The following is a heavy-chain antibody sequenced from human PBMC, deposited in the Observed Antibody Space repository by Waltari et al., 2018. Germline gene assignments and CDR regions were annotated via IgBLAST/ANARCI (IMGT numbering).Heavy chain of an antibody. CDR2: FYKSGTT. D-gene: IGHD5-12*01. CDR1: RSSIRNTNYY. Sequence: QLQLQESGPGLVKPSETLSLTCPVPRSSIRNTNYYWGWVRQPPGKGLEWIGSFYKSGTTYYNPSLKSRVTISVDTSNNQFSLKLNSVTAADTAVYYCVRGYPDIVATISDYWGQGTLVIVSS. CDR3: VRGYPDIVATISDY. J-gene: IGHJ4*02. V-gene: IGHV4-39*07.